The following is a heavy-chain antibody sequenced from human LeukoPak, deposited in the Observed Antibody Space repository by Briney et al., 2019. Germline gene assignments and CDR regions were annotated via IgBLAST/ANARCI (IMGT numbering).Heavy chain of an antibody. CDR3: ARVIGWLQKSYYFDY. J-gene: IGHJ4*02. D-gene: IGHD3-16*02. CDR2: IYYTGST. V-gene: IGHV4-30-4*01. Sequence: PSETLSLTCTVSGGSISSGDYYWSWIRQPPGKGLEWIGYIYYTGSTYYNPSLKSRVTISVDTSKNQFSLKLSSVTAADTAVYYCARVIGWLQKSYYFDYWGQGTLVTVSS. CDR1: GGSISSGDYY.